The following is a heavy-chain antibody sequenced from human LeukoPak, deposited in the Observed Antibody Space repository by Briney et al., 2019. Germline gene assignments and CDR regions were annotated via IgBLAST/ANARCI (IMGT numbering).Heavy chain of an antibody. CDR3: ARSGSGYDVSWVY. Sequence: GRFTISRDNAKNSLYLQMNSLRAEDTAVYYCARSGSGYDVSWVYWGQGTLVTVSS. V-gene: IGHV3-11*03. D-gene: IGHD5-12*01. J-gene: IGHJ4*02.